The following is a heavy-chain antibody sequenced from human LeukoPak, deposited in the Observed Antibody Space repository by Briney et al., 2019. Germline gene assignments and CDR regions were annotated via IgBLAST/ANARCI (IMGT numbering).Heavy chain of an antibody. D-gene: IGHD1-26*01. CDR1: GGSFSGYY. V-gene: IGHV4-34*01. CDR3: ARAVVGATRLFDY. J-gene: IGHJ4*02. CDR2: INHSGST. Sequence: SETLSLTCAVYGGSFSGYYRSWIRQPPGKGLEWIGEINHSGSTNYNPSLKSRVTISVDTSKNQFSLKLSSVTAADTAVYYCARAVVGATRLFDYWGQGTLVTVSS.